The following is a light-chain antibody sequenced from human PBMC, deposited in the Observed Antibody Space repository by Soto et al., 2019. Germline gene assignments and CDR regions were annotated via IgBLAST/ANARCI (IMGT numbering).Light chain of an antibody. Sequence: QSVLTQPASVSGSPGQSITISCTGTSSDVGDYASVSWYQQHPGKAPKLMIYDVSNRPSGVSDHFSGSKSGNTASLTISGLQAEDEADYYCGSYTASSTQVFGTGTKVTVL. CDR1: SSDVGDYAS. CDR3: GSYTASSTQV. J-gene: IGLJ1*01. V-gene: IGLV2-14*03. CDR2: DVS.